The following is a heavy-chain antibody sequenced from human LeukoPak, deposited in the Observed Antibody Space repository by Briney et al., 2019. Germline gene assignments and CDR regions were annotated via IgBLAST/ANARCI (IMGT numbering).Heavy chain of an antibody. D-gene: IGHD6-6*01. CDR3: AKDSSSSSPYYFDY. V-gene: IGHV3-23*01. J-gene: IGHJ4*02. CDR2: ISGNGGRT. Sequence: GGSLRLSCAASGFTFSILDMSWVRQAPGKGLEWVSAISGNGGRTYYADSVKGRFTISRDNSKNTLYLQMNSLRAEDTAVYYCAKDSSSSSPYYFDYWGQGTLVTVSS. CDR1: GFTFSILD.